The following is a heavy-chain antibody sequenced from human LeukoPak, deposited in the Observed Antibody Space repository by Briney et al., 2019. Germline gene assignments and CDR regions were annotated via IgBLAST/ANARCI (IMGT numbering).Heavy chain of an antibody. Sequence: GGSLRLSCAASGFTFSTYNMNWVRQAPGKGLEWVSSISSSSSHTYYVDSVKGRFTISRDNTMNSLYLQMNSLRAEDTAVYYCARDLGQWLVQDYFDYWGQGTLVTVSS. CDR1: GFTFSTYN. CDR2: ISSSSSHT. J-gene: IGHJ4*02. CDR3: ARDLGQWLVQDYFDY. D-gene: IGHD6-19*01. V-gene: IGHV3-21*01.